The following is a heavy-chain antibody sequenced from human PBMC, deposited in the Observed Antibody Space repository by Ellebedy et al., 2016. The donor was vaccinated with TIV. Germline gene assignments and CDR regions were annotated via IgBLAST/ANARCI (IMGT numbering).Heavy chain of an antibody. V-gene: IGHV1-2*04. CDR3: ARSIYYGDAFDI. Sequence: ASVKVSXKASGYTFTSYAMHWVRQAPGQRLEWMGWINPNSGGTNYAQKFQGWVTMTRDTSISTAYMELSRLRSDDTAVYYCARSIYYGDAFDIWGQGTMVTVSS. CDR2: INPNSGGT. J-gene: IGHJ3*02. CDR1: GYTFTSYA. D-gene: IGHD1-26*01.